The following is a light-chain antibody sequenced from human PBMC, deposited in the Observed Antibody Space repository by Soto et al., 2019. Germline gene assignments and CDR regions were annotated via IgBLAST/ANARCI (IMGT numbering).Light chain of an antibody. V-gene: IGKV3-11*01. Sequence: EIVLTQSPATLSSFPGDGVTLSWRASQYINTRLAWYQHRPGQAPRLLIYQTSIRAAGIPARFSASGSGTDFTLTISDVQPEDFALYYCHQRQSWPRTFGQGTKVDIK. J-gene: IGKJ1*01. CDR1: QYINTR. CDR2: QTS. CDR3: HQRQSWPRT.